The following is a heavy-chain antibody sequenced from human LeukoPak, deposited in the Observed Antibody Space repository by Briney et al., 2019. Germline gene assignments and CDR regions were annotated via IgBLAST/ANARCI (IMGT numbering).Heavy chain of an antibody. CDR1: GYSISSGFH. CDR3: ARGGNGSGSYYADYYYYMDV. J-gene: IGHJ6*03. V-gene: IGHV4-38-2*02. CDR2: IYHSGST. Sequence: SETLSLTCIVSGYSISSGFHWGWIRQPPGKGLEWIGSIYHSGSTYYNPSLKSRVTISVDTSKNQFSLKLSSVTAADTAVYYCARGGNGSGSYYADYYYYMDVWGKGTTVTISS. D-gene: IGHD3-10*01.